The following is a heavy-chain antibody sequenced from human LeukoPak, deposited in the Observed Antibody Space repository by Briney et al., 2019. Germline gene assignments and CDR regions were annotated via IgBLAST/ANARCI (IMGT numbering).Heavy chain of an antibody. V-gene: IGHV3-74*01. Sequence: GGSLRLSCAASGFTFSSYWMHWVRQAPGKGPVWVSRLNSDGSTTTYADSVQGRFTISRDNAKNTLYLQMNSLRAEDTAVYYCTRNIVPAANFDYWGQGTLVTVSS. CDR3: TRNIVPAANFDY. D-gene: IGHD2-2*01. CDR1: GFTFSSYW. J-gene: IGHJ4*02. CDR2: LNSDGSTT.